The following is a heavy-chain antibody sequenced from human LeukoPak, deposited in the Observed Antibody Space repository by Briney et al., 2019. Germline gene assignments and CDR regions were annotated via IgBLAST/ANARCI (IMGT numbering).Heavy chain of an antibody. J-gene: IGHJ1*01. CDR1: GGSISSYY. D-gene: IGHD6-13*01. CDR3: ARSYSSSWYGEYFQH. CDR2: IFYSGST. V-gene: IGHV4-59*12. Sequence: SETLSLTCTVSGGSISSYYWSWIRQPPGKGLEWIGYIFYSGSTNYNPSLKSRVTISLDTSKNHFSLNLSSLTAADTAVYYCARSYSSSWYGEYFQHWGQGTLVTVSS.